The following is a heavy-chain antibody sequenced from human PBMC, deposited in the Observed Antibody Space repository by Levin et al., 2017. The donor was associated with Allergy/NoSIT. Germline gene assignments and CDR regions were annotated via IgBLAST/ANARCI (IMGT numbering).Heavy chain of an antibody. Sequence: GGSLRLSCAASGFTVSSNSMSWVRQAPGRGLEWVSAIYSGDITYYEESVKGRFIISRDISNNTVYLQMNSLRGEDTAVYYCARHSSGWSYYFDYWGPGDLVTVSS. J-gene: IGHJ4*02. D-gene: IGHD6-19*01. CDR1: GFTVSSNS. V-gene: IGHV3-66*04. CDR3: ARHSSGWSYYFDY. CDR2: IYSGDIT.